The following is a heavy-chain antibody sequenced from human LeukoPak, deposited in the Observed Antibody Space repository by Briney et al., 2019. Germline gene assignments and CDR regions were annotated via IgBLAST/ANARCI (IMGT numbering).Heavy chain of an antibody. CDR3: AHPEYYDFWSGYYGGFDY. V-gene: IGHV2-5*01. CDR2: IYWNDDK. Sequence: SGPTLVKPTQTLTLTCTFSGFSLSTSGVGVGWIRQPPGKALEWLALIYWNDDKRYSPSLKSRLTITKDTSKNQVVLTMTNMDPVDTATYYCAHPEYYDFWSGYYGGFDYWGQGTLVTVSS. J-gene: IGHJ4*02. D-gene: IGHD3-3*01. CDR1: GFSLSTSGVG.